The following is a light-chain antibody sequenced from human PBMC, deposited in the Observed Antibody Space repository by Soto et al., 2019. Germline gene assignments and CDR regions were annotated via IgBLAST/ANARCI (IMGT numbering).Light chain of an antibody. Sequence: EIVLTQSPGTLSLSPGDRATLSCRASQSVRSSSLAWYQQKPGQAPRLLIYAASIRAPGIPDWFSGSGSGTDFPFIISRVEAEDSVVYYCHHYGSSPRTFGQGTKVEIK. J-gene: IGKJ1*01. CDR1: QSVRSSS. CDR2: AAS. V-gene: IGKV3-20*01. CDR3: HHYGSSPRT.